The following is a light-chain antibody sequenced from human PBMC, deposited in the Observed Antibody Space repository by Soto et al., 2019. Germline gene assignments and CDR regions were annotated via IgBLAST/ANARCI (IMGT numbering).Light chain of an antibody. CDR1: QTIRSW. CDR3: QHYTRYSGA. CDR2: EAS. J-gene: IGKJ1*01. V-gene: IGKV1-5*03. Sequence: DIQMTQAPATLFGSVVDRVTITCRASQTIRSWVAGYQQKPGKAPKVLSDEASTLKRGVPSRFSGSGSVTEFTLTSSSLQPGDFATYYCQHYTRYSGAFGQGTNVEI.